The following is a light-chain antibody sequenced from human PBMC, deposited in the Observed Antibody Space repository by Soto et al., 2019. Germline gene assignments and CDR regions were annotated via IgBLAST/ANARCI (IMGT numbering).Light chain of an antibody. CDR2: GAS. Sequence: EIVMTQSPATLSVSPGERATLSCRASQSVSSKLAWYQQKPGQAPRVLIYGASTRATGIPARFSGSGSGTEFTLTFISLQFEVLAXYYFQXYNXXPPRWTFGKGTKVDIK. V-gene: IGKV3-15*01. J-gene: IGKJ1*01. CDR3: QXYNXXPPRWT. CDR1: QSVSSK.